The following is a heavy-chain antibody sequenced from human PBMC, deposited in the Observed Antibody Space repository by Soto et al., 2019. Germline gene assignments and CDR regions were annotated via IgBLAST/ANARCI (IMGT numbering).Heavy chain of an antibody. D-gene: IGHD3-9*01. CDR2: IIPIFGTA. CDR1: GGTFSSYA. V-gene: IGHV1-69*12. CDR3: AREGDYDILTGYYGFDP. J-gene: IGHJ5*02. Sequence: QVQLVQSGAEVKKPGSSVKVSCKASGGTFSSYAISWVRQAPGQGLEWMGGIIPIFGTANYAQKFQGRVMITADESTSTAYMELSSLRSEDTAVYYCAREGDYDILTGYYGFDPWGQGTLVTVSS.